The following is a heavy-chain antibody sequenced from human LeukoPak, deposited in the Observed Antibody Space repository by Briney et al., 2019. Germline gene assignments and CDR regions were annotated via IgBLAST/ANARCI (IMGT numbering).Heavy chain of an antibody. Sequence: AGGSLRLSCAASGFTFSSYGMHWVRQAPGKGLEWVAVIWYDGSNKYYADSVKGRFTISRDNSKNTLYLQMNSLRAEDTAVYYCARSLGKRGGVEDYWGQGTLVTVSS. CDR3: ARSLGKRGGVEDY. J-gene: IGHJ4*02. CDR1: GFTFSSYG. CDR2: IWYDGSNK. V-gene: IGHV3-33*01. D-gene: IGHD3-16*01.